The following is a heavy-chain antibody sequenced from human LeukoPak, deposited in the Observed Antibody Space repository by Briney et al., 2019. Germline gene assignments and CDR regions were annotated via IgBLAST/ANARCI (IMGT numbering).Heavy chain of an antibody. V-gene: IGHV3-48*02. Sequence: GGSLRLSCAASGFTFSTYSMNWVRQAPGKGLEWVSYISSTSSTIYYADSVKGRFTISRDSAKNSLYLQMSSLRDDGTAVYYCTPHRDGNYPFDYWGQGTLVTVST. CDR2: ISSTSSTI. J-gene: IGHJ4*02. D-gene: IGHD1-7*01. CDR1: GFTFSTYS. CDR3: TPHRDGNYPFDY.